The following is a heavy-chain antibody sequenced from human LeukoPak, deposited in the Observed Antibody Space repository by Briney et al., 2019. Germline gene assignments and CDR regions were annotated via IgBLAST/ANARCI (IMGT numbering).Heavy chain of an antibody. CDR2: IKQDGSEK. CDR3: ASVDGSGSYYPLPYWFDP. CDR1: GFTFSSYG. V-gene: IGHV3-7*01. J-gene: IGHJ5*02. Sequence: PGGSLRLSCAASGFTFSSYGMSWVRQAPGKGLEWVANIKQDGSEKYYVDSVKGRFTISRDNAKNSLYLQMNSLRAEDTAVCYCASVDGSGSYYPLPYWFDPWGQGTLVTVSS. D-gene: IGHD3-10*01.